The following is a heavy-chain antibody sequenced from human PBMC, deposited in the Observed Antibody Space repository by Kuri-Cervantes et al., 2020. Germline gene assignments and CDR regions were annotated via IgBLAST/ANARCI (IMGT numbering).Heavy chain of an antibody. Sequence: GGSLRLSCAASGFTFSSYAIHWVRQAPGKGLEWVAVISYDGSNKYYADSVKGRFTISRDNSKNTLYLQMNSLRAEDTAVYYCARDPGSGSYQYYYYGMDVWGQGTTVTVSS. V-gene: IGHV3-30-3*01. CDR1: GFTFSSYA. D-gene: IGHD3-10*01. J-gene: IGHJ6*02. CDR3: ARDPGSGSYQYYYYGMDV. CDR2: ISYDGSNK.